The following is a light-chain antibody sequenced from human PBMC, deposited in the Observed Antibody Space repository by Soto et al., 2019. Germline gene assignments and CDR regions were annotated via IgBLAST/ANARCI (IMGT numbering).Light chain of an antibody. CDR2: GAS. V-gene: IGKV3-20*01. Sequence: EIVLTQSPGTLSLSPGERATLSCRASQSVISSFLAWYQQKPGQAPRVLIFGASSRATGVPDRFRGSGSGTDFTLTISRLEPEDFAVYFCQQYGSSPTFGQGTKVEIK. CDR1: QSVISSF. CDR3: QQYGSSPT. J-gene: IGKJ1*01.